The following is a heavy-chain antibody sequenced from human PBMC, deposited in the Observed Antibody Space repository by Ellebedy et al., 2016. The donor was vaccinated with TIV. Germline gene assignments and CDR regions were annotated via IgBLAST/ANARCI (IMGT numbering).Heavy chain of an antibody. CDR2: IYYSGFT. CDR1: GGSISGFY. CDR3: ARATYSGYDLPYSFDS. V-gene: IGHV4-59*01. Sequence: MPSETLSLTCTVSGGSISGFYWNWIRQPPGKGLEWNGYIYYSGFTTYNPSLKSRVTISVDTSKNQFSLKLRSVTAADTAVYYCARATYSGYDLPYSFDSWGQGTLLTVSS. J-gene: IGHJ4*02. D-gene: IGHD5-12*01.